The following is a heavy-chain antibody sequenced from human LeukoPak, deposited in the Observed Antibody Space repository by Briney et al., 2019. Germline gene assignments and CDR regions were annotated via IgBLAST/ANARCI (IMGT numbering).Heavy chain of an antibody. J-gene: IGHJ3*02. CDR1: GFTFSDYA. D-gene: IGHD2-15*01. Sequence: GGSLRLSCAASGFTFSDYAMHWVRQAPGKGLEWVAVIWYDGSKEYYVDSVKGRFIISRDSSKNMVYLQMSSLRVEDTAVYYCARESAGISSDIWGQGTMVTVSS. V-gene: IGHV3-33*08. CDR3: ARESAGISSDI. CDR2: IWYDGSKE.